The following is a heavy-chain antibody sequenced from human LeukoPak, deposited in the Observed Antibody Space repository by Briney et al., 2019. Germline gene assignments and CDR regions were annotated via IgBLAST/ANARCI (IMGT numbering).Heavy chain of an antibody. CDR1: GYTFTSYG. D-gene: IGHD3-10*01. CDR3: AREWFGELSKDY. J-gene: IGHJ4*02. V-gene: IGHV1-18*01. CDR2: ISAYNGNT. Sequence: ASVKVSCKASGYTFTSYGISWVRQAPGQGLEWMGWISAYNGNTNYAQKLQGRVTMTTDTSTSTAYMELRSRRSDDTAVYYCAREWFGELSKDYWGQGTLVTVSS.